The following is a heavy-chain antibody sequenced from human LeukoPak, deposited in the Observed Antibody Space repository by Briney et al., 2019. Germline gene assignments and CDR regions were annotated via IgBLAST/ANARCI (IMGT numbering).Heavy chain of an antibody. Sequence: GGSLRLSCAASGFTFSSYGMHWVRQAPGKGLEWVAFIRYDGSNKYYADSVKGRFTISRDNSKNTLYLQMNSLRAEDTAVYYCLPSLNPLVDYWGQGTLVTVSS. CDR2: IRYDGSNK. CDR3: LPSLNPLVDY. CDR1: GFTFSSYG. J-gene: IGHJ4*02. V-gene: IGHV3-30*02.